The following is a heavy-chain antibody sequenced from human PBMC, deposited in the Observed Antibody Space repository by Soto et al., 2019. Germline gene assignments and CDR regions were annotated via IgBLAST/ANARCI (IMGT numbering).Heavy chain of an antibody. J-gene: IGHJ3*01. V-gene: IGHV3-23*01. D-gene: IGHD4-17*01. Sequence: DVQLLESGGTLAQPGGSLRLSCLASGFTFKTYAFYWVHQAPGKGLEWVSAISFTGNYTYYAASVKGRFTISRDNSRDTVHLQMFSLRADDTAVYYCARRHGDYEMLSGFDLWGQGTMVTVSS. CDR3: ARRHGDYEMLSGFDL. CDR2: ISFTGNYT. CDR1: GFTFKTYA.